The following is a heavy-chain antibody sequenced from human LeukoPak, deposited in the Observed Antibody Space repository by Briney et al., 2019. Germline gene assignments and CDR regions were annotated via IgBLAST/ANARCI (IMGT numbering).Heavy chain of an antibody. CDR3: ARDGGGFAFEI. D-gene: IGHD3-16*01. CDR1: GFTFSSYS. CDR2: ISSSSSYI. J-gene: IGHJ3*02. V-gene: IGHV3-21*01. Sequence: GGSLRLSCAASGFTFSSYSMNWVRQAPGKGLEWVSSISSSSSYIYYADSVKGRFTISRDNAKNSLYLQMNSLRAEDTAVYYCARDGGGFAFEIWGQGTMVTVSS.